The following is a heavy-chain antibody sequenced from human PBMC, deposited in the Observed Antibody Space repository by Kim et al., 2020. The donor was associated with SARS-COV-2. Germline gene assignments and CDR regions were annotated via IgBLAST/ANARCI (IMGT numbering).Heavy chain of an antibody. J-gene: IGHJ4*02. V-gene: IGHV4-4*07. D-gene: IGHD3-3*01. CDR3: ARYRAVFVFDY. CDR2: IYTSGST. Sequence: SETLSLTCTVSGGSISSYYWSWIRQPAGKGLEWIGRIYTSGSTNYNPSLKSRVTMSVYTSPYQVTRNVSSVTSADPALYYCARYRAVFVFDYWGQGTLVT. CDR1: GGSISSYY.